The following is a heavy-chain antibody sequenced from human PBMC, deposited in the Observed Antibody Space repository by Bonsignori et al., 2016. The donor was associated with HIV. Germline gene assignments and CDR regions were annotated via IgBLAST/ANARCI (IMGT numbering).Heavy chain of an antibody. CDR2: IYYSGST. J-gene: IGHJ6*03. CDR1: GASISSYY. V-gene: IGHV4-59*01. Sequence: SETLSLTCTVSGASISSYYWSWIRQPPGKGLEYIGYIYYSGSTNYNPSLKSRVTISVDTSKNQFSLKLSSVTAADTAVYYCARVPYNWNDRNYYYYYMDVWGKGTTVTV. D-gene: IGHD1-1*01. CDR3: ARVPYNWNDRNYYYYYMDV.